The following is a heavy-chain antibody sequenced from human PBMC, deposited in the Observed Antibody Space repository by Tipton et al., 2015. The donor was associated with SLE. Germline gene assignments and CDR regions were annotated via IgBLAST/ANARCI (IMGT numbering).Heavy chain of an antibody. Sequence: LRLSCAVSGYSISSGYYWGWIRQPPGKGLEWIGYIYYSGSTDYSPSLKSRLTISVDTSKNQFSLNLSSVTAADTAVYYCARTNWSGYQSFDFWGQGTLVTVSS. D-gene: IGHD3-3*01. CDR3: ARTNWSGYQSFDF. CDR1: GYSISSGYY. CDR2: IYYSGST. J-gene: IGHJ4*02. V-gene: IGHV4-38-2*01.